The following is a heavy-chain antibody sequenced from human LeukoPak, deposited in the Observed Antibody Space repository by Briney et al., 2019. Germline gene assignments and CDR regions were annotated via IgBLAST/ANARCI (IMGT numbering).Heavy chain of an antibody. D-gene: IGHD1-26*01. J-gene: IGHJ4*02. CDR3: AKGGELRS. Sequence: GGSLRLSCAASGFTFDDYAMHWVRQAPGKGLEWVSGISWNSGSIGYADSVKGRFTISRDNAKNSLYLQMNSLRAEDTALYYCAKGGELRSWGQGTLVTVSS. CDR1: GFTFDDYA. V-gene: IGHV3-9*01. CDR2: ISWNSGSI.